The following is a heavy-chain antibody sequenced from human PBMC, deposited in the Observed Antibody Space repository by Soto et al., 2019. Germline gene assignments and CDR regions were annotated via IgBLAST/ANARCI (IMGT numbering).Heavy chain of an antibody. CDR1: DGSVSSGSYY. D-gene: IGHD2-2*02. J-gene: IGHJ4*02. CDR2: IYYSGNT. Sequence: QVQLQESGPGLVKPSETLSLTCTVSDGSVSSGSYYWSWIRQPPGKGLEWIGFIYYSGNTNYNPSLKSRVTIAVDTSKNQFSLRLSSVTAADTAVYYCARGNYLTPYLFDYWGQGTLDTVSS. V-gene: IGHV4-61*01. CDR3: ARGNYLTPYLFDY.